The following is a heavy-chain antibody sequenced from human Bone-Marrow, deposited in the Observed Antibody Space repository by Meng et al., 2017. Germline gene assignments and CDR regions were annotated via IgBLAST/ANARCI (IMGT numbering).Heavy chain of an antibody. V-gene: IGHV4/OR15-8*02. CDR1: SGSISSIDW. CDR2: IYHGGDT. Sequence: VQLQESGPGLVKPSGTLSLTRVVSSGSISSIDWWSWVRQPPGKGLEWIGEIYHGGDTNYNPSLKSRVTIAIDKSKNQFSLKLSSVTAADTAVYYCASWIYSCGWQWGQGALVTVSS. D-gene: IGHD6-19*01. CDR3: ASWIYSCGWQ. J-gene: IGHJ4*02.